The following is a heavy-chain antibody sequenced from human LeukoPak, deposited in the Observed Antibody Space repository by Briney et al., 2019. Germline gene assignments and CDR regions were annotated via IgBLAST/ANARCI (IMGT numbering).Heavy chain of an antibody. D-gene: IGHD1-26*01. CDR2: FDPEDGET. Sequence: ASVKVSCKVSGYTLTELSMHWVRQAPGKGLEWMGGFDPEDGETIYAQKFQGRVTMTRDTSISTAYMELSRLRSDDTAVYYCARLGIVGATTGAFDIWGQGTMVTVSS. V-gene: IGHV1-24*01. J-gene: IGHJ3*02. CDR1: GYTLTELS. CDR3: ARLGIVGATTGAFDI.